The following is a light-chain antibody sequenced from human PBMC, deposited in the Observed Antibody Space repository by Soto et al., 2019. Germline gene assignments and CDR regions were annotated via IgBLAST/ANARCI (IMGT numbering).Light chain of an antibody. V-gene: IGKV1-39*01. J-gene: IGKJ1*01. Sequence: DIQMTQSPSSLSASVGDRVTMTCRASQTISSYLNWYQQKPGKAPNLLIYAASSLQSGVPSRFSGSGSGTDVTLTINSLQPEEFAIYYCQQTYSTPRTFGQGTKVEIK. CDR3: QQTYSTPRT. CDR2: AAS. CDR1: QTISSY.